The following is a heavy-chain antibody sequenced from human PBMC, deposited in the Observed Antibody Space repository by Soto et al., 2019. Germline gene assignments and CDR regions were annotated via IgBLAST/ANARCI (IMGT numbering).Heavy chain of an antibody. CDR3: ASFVAYYYGAGSYPWFDP. CDR1: KLSFSGYW. V-gene: IGHV3-7*01. Sequence: GGSLRLSCAASKLSFSGYWMSWVRQAPGKGLAWVATIKPDGSEKYYVDSVEGRFTISRDNAKNSLYLQMSSLRDEDTAVYYCASFVAYYYGAGSYPWFDPWGQGTLVTVSS. CDR2: IKPDGSEK. J-gene: IGHJ5*02. D-gene: IGHD3-10*01.